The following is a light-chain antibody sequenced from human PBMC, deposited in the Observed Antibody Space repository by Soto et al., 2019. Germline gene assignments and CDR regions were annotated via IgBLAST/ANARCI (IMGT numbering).Light chain of an antibody. CDR1: SSDIGGYNF. V-gene: IGLV2-14*01. Sequence: QSALTQPASVSGSPGQSITISCTGTSSDIGGYNFVSWYQQHPGKAPKLMIYEVSNRPSGVSNRFSGSKSGNTASLTISGAQAEDEADYYCSSDTPSSTLFGTGTKLTVL. J-gene: IGLJ1*01. CDR2: EVS. CDR3: SSDTPSSTL.